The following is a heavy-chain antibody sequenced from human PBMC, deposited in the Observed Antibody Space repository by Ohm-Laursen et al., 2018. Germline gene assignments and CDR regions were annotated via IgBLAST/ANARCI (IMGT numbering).Heavy chain of an antibody. D-gene: IGHD2-15*01. CDR3: AKVYYCSGGSCYSWELTNGFDI. V-gene: IGHV3-23*01. Sequence: FLSLSCAASGLTLKSYSMNWVRQAPGKGLAWVSGISGSGSRTYYADSVKGRFTISRDNSKNTVHLQMNSLRAEDTAVYYCAKVYYCSGGSCYSWELTNGFDIWGQGTMVTVSS. CDR2: ISGSGSRT. J-gene: IGHJ3*02. CDR1: GLTLKSYS.